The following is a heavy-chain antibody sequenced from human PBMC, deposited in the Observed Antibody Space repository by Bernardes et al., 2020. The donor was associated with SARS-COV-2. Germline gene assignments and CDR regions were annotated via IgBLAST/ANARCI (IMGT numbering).Heavy chain of an antibody. Sequence: SETLSLTCTVSGESIKSNDYYWGWVRQSPGKWLEWIGSVYYGGSTYHNPSLKSRVTIPVDTSKNQFSLRLNSVTAADTAVYYCARQVVGASLFDYWGEGTLVMVSS. J-gene: IGHJ4*02. CDR1: GESIKSNDYY. D-gene: IGHD3-22*01. CDR2: VYYGGST. CDR3: ARQVVGASLFDY. V-gene: IGHV4-39*01.